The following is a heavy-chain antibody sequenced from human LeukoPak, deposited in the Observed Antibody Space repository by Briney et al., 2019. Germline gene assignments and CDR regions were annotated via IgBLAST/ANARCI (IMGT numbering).Heavy chain of an antibody. Sequence: GGSLRLSCAASGFTFSSYGMHWVRQAPGKGLEWVAVIWYDGSNKYYADSVKGRFTISRDNSKNTLYLQMNSLRAEDTAVYYCARDRNTIFGVAYFDYWGQGTLVTVSS. CDR2: IWYDGSNK. CDR3: ARDRNTIFGVAYFDY. CDR1: GFTFSSYG. J-gene: IGHJ4*02. V-gene: IGHV3-33*01. D-gene: IGHD3-3*01.